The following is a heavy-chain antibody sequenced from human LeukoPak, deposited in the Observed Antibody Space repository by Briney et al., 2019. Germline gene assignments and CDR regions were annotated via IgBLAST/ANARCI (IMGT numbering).Heavy chain of an antibody. D-gene: IGHD3-10*01. Sequence: GGSLRLSCAASGFTFSSYPLHWVRQAPGRGLEWVTLISYDGSKIYYADSVKGRFTISRDNAKNSVYLQINSLRAEDTAVYFCARDRYFGSGSLRPFDIWGQGTRVTVSS. J-gene: IGHJ3*02. CDR1: GFTFSSYP. CDR2: ISYDGSKI. CDR3: ARDRYFGSGSLRPFDI. V-gene: IGHV3-30-3*01.